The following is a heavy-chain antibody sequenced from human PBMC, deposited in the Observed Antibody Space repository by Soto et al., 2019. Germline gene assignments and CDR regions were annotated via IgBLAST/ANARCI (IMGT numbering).Heavy chain of an antibody. CDR3: ARDTSSSSFSPGLHFDY. J-gene: IGHJ4*02. Sequence: ASVKVSSKASGYTFTCYYMHWLPQAPGPWLEWMGWINPNSGGTNYAQKFQGWVTMTRDTSISTAYMELSRLRSDDTAVYYCARDTSSSSFSPGLHFDYWGQGTLVTVSS. D-gene: IGHD6-6*01. V-gene: IGHV1-2*04. CDR1: GYTFTCYY. CDR2: INPNSGGT.